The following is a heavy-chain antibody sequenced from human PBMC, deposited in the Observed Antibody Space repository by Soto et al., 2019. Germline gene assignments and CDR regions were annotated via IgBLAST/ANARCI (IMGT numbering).Heavy chain of an antibody. CDR1: GYTNAGTG. D-gene: IGHD2-8*01. V-gene: IGHV1-3*01. J-gene: IGHJ4*01. CDR2: INPGNGNT. Sequence: AAVKPRCEARGYTNAGTGIHWVRPAPGRGLEWMGWINPGNGNTKYSQQFQGRVIIDRDTSASTAYMELSSLRSEDTAVYYCAIWCYFD. CDR3: AIWCYFD.